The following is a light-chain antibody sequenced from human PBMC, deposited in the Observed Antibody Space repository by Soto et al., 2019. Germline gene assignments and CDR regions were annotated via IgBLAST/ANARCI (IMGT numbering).Light chain of an antibody. CDR1: QSVSNNY. CDR2: GAS. J-gene: IGKJ1*01. V-gene: IGKV3-20*01. Sequence: EILLTQYPGTLSLSPGERATLSCRASQSVSNNYLAWYQQKPCQAPRLLIYGASNRATGIPDRFSGSASGTEFTLTISRMEPEDFAVYYCQQYGSSGTFGQGTQVDIK. CDR3: QQYGSSGT.